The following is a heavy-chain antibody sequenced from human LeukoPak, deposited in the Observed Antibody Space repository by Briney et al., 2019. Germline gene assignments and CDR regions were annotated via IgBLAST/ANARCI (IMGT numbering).Heavy chain of an antibody. CDR2: IYHSGST. D-gene: IGHD3-3*01. Sequence: SETLSLTCGVSGYSISSGYYWGWIRQPPGKGQEWIDSIYHSGSTYYNPSLKSRVTISVDTSKNQFSLKLRSVTAADTALYYCARWDSGEWFHDAFDIWGQGTRVTVSS. J-gene: IGHJ3*02. V-gene: IGHV4-38-2*01. CDR3: ARWDSGEWFHDAFDI. CDR1: GYSISSGYY.